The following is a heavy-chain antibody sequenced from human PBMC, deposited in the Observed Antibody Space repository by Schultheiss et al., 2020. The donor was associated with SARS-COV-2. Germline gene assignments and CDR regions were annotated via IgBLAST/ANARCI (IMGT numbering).Heavy chain of an antibody. D-gene: IGHD6-6*01. CDR3: ARLSSSFYGMDV. J-gene: IGHJ6*02. V-gene: IGHV3-9*01. CDR1: GFTFDDYA. CDR2: ISWNSGSI. Sequence: SLKISCAASGFTFDDYAMHWVRQAPGKGLEWVSGISWNSGSIGYADSVKGRFTISRDNAKNSLYLQMNSLRAEDTAVYYCARLSSSFYGMDVWGQGTTVTVSS.